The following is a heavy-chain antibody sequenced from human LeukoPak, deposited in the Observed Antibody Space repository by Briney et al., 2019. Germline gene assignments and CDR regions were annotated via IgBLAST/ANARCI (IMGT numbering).Heavy chain of an antibody. CDR3: ARLRTYGSDY. J-gene: IGHJ4*02. D-gene: IGHD3-10*01. V-gene: IGHV3-21*01. Sequence: GGSLRLSCAASGFTFSSYSMNWVRQAPGRGLEWVSSIRFTGSYIYYADSVKGRFTISRDNAKNTLYLQMNSLRAEDTAVYYCARLRTYGSDYWGQGTLVTVSS. CDR1: GFTFSSYS. CDR2: IRFTGSYI.